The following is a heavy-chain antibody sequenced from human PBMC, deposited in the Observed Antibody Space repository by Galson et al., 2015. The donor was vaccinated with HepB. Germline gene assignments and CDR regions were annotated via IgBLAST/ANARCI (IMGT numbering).Heavy chain of an antibody. V-gene: IGHV3-48*02. Sequence: SLRLSCAASGFTFSSYSMNWVRQAPGKGLEWVSYISTSSSSIYYADSVKGRFTISRDNAKNSLYLQMNSLRDEDTAVYYCARVPHTDSTNSTRFYTWGPRTLDTVSS. CDR3: ARVPHTDSTNSTRFYT. CDR1: GFTFSSYS. D-gene: IGHD4-11*01. CDR2: ISTSSSSI. J-gene: IGHJ5*02.